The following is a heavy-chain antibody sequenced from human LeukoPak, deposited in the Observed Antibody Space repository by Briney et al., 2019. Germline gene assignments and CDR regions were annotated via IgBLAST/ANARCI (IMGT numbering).Heavy chain of an antibody. CDR1: GFTFDDYG. J-gene: IGHJ4*02. V-gene: IGHV3-20*04. D-gene: IGHD3-22*01. CDR2: INWNGGST. Sequence: GGSLRLSCAASGFTFDDYGMSWVRQAPGKGLEWVSGINWNGGSTSYADSVKGRFTISRDNAKNSLYLQMNSLRAEDTAVYYCARYDYYDSSGSFDYWGQGTLVTVSS. CDR3: ARYDYYDSSGSFDY.